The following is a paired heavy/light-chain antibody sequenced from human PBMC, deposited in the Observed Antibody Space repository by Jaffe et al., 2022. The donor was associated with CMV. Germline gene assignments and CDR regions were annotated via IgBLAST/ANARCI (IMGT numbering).Heavy chain of an antibody. J-gene: IGHJ6*03. Sequence: QLQLQESGPGLVKPSEMLSLTCSVSDDSIINIDYLWGWIRQPPGKGLEWIGSIYYGGNTFYNPSLQSRVTISVDTSKNQFSLKLSSVTAADTAVYYCARHKSQYGSSIYYTNHYMDVWGKGTTVTVSS. D-gene: IGHD6-6*01. CDR1: DDSIINIDYL. V-gene: IGHV4-39*01. CDR3: ARHKSQYGSSIYYTNHYMDV. CDR2: IYYGGNT.
Light chain of an antibody. CDR2: GAS. CDR3: QQADSLPYT. V-gene: IGKV1-12*01. CDR1: QGISTW. J-gene: IGKJ2*01. Sequence: DIQMTQSPSSLSASVGDRVTITCRASQGISTWLVWYQQRPGKAPKLLIYGASTLQTGVPSRFSGSGSGTDFTLSISSLQPEDFATYYCQQADSLPYTFGQGTKVEI.